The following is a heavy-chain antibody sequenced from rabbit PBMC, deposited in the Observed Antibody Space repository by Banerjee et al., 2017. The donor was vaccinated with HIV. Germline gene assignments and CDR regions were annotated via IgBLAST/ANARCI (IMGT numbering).Heavy chain of an antibody. Sequence: QSLEESGGDLVKPGASLTLTCTASGFSFSKRYWICWVRQTPGKGLEWIACIYAGASGSTYYASWAKGRFTISKTSSTTVTLQMTSLTAADTATYFCARDLSYYYDMDLWGPGTLVTVS. J-gene: IGHJ6*01. CDR3: ARDLSYYYDMDL. CDR2: IYAGASGST. V-gene: IGHV1S40*01. CDR1: GFSFSKRYW.